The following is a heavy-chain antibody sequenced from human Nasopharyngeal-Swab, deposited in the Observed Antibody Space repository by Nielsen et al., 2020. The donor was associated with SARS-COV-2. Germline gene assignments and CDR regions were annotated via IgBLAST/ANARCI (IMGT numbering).Heavy chain of an antibody. Sequence: RQAPGKGLEWIGRIYTSGSTNYNPSLKSRVTISVDTSKNQFSLKLSSLTAADTAVYYCARGRVVPAASRYGMDVWGQGTTVTVSS. CDR2: IYTSGST. V-gene: IGHV4-61*02. CDR3: ARGRVVPAASRYGMDV. J-gene: IGHJ6*02. D-gene: IGHD2-2*01.